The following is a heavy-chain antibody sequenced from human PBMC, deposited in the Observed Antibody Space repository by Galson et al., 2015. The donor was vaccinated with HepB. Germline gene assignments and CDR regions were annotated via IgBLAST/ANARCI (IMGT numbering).Heavy chain of an antibody. CDR3: ARMNWFGNGWFVHYYFDS. D-gene: IGHD6-19*01. CDR1: GFSLGDSS. V-gene: IGHV3-49*03. CDR2: IRSRAYGGAA. J-gene: IGHJ4*02. Sequence: SLRLSCANSGFSLGDSSVSWFRQAPGKGLEWVAFIRSRAYGGAAEYAASVAGRFTISRDDSKRFAFLHMSNLRTEDTAVYYCARMNWFGNGWFVHYYFDSWGQGTLVTVSS.